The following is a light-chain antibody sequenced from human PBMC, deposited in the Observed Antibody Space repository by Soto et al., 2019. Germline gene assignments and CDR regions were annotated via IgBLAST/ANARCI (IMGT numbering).Light chain of an antibody. CDR2: DVS. J-gene: IGLJ1*01. CDR1: SSDVGSYKD. CDR3: CAYADTLYV. Sequence: QSVLTQPRLVSGSPGQSVTISCTGTSSDVGSYKDVSWYQHHPGKVPKLMIYDVSERPSGVPDRFSGTKSGNTASLTISGLQAEDEANYYCCAYADTLYVFGTGTKVTVL. V-gene: IGLV2-11*01.